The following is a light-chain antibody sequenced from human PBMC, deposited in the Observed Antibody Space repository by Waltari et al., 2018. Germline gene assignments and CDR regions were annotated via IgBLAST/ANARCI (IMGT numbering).Light chain of an antibody. CDR2: AAS. Sequence: IVLTQSPPTMSLSPGVRVTLSYRTGQTISNFLGWYQQRHGPSPRLLIDAASTRAPGVPTRFSGSGSGTDFTLTISNLEPEDVAVYYCQQRGSWPLTFGGGTRVDI. J-gene: IGKJ4*01. CDR3: QQRGSWPLT. V-gene: IGKV3-11*01. CDR1: QTISNF.